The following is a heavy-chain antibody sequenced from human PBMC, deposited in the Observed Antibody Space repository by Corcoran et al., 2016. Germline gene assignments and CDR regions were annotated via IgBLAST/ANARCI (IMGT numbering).Heavy chain of an antibody. V-gene: IGHV4-39*01. J-gene: IGHJ2*01. CDR3: ARLRMSGSYLRYFDL. D-gene: IGHD1-26*01. CDR2: IYYSGST. Sequence: QLQLQESGPGLVKPSETLSLTCTVSGGSISSSSYYWGWIRQPPGKGLEWIGSIYYSGSTYYNPSLKSRVTISVDTSKNQFSLKLSSVTAADTAVYYCARLRMSGSYLRYFDLWGRGTLVTVSS. CDR1: GGSISSSSYY.